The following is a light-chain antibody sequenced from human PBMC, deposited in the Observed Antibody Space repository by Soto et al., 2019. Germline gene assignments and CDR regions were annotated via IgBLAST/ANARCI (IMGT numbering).Light chain of an antibody. CDR1: SSDVGGYNF. J-gene: IGLJ3*02. V-gene: IGLV2-14*01. CDR2: EVS. Sequence: QSALTQPASVSGSPGQSITISCTGTSSDVGGYNFVSWYQQHPGKAPKLMIYEVSSRPSGVSNRFSGSKSGNTASLTISGLQAEDEADYYCGSYTSSSTRVLGGGTKLTVL. CDR3: GSYTSSSTRV.